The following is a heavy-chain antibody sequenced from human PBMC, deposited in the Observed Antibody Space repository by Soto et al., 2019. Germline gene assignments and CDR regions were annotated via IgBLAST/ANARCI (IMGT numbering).Heavy chain of an antibody. CDR1: GFTFSSYA. V-gene: IGHV3-23*01. CDR2: ISGSGDST. J-gene: IGHJ4*02. CDR3: AKDLQSSYYYTSGNYFSYYFDY. D-gene: IGHD3-10*01. Sequence: LRLSCEASGFTFSSYAMSWVRQAPGKGLEWVSGISGSGDSTSYTDSVKGRFTISRDNSKNTLYLQMSSLRAEDTAVYYCAKDLQSSYYYTSGNYFSYYFDYWGQGTLVTSPQ.